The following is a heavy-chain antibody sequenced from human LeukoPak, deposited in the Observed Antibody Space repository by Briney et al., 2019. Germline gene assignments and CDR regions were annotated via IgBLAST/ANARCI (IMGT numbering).Heavy chain of an antibody. CDR2: INHSGST. Sequence: SETLSLTCAVYGGSFSGYCWSWIRQPPGKGLEWIGEINHSGSTNYNPSLKSRVTISVDTSKNQFSLKLSSVTAADTAVYYCARGRTPLYYYGSGSFYDYWGQGTLVTVSS. D-gene: IGHD3-10*01. V-gene: IGHV4-34*01. J-gene: IGHJ4*02. CDR1: GGSFSGYC. CDR3: ARGRTPLYYYGSGSFYDY.